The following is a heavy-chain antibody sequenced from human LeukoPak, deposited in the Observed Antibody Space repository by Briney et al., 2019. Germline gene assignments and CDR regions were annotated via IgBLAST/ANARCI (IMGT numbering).Heavy chain of an antibody. CDR1: GFTFSTYA. CDR2: ISSNGGST. J-gene: IGHJ4*02. V-gene: IGHV3-64*01. Sequence: GGSLRLSCAASGFTFSTYAMYCVRQAPGKGLEYVSGISSNGGSTNYANSVKGRFTISRDNSKNTLYLQMGSLRAEDMAVYYCARKINWGFDYWGQGTLVTVSS. D-gene: IGHD7-27*01. CDR3: ARKINWGFDY.